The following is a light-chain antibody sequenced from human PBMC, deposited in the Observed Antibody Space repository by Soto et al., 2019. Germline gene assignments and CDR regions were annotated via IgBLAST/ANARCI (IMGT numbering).Light chain of an antibody. CDR1: QSLLYSSNNKNY. J-gene: IGKJ2*01. CDR2: WAS. CDR3: QQYYKTPQT. V-gene: IGKV4-1*01. Sequence: DIVMTQSPDSLAVSLGERATINCKSSQSLLYSSNNKNYLAWYQHKPGQPPKLLIYWASTRESGVPDRFSGSGSETDFTLTISSLQAEDVAVYYCQQYYKTPQTFGQGTRLEIK.